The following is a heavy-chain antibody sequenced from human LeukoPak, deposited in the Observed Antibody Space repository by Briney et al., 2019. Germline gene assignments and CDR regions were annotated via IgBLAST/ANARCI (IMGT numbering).Heavy chain of an antibody. CDR3: AKGLARFGYGALLDF. CDR1: EFTFSSYA. D-gene: IGHD4/OR15-4a*01. CDR2: ISYDASNK. V-gene: IGHV3-30*04. J-gene: IGHJ4*02. Sequence: PGRSLRLSCAASEFTFSSYAMHWVRQAPGKGLEWVALISYDASNKYYADSVKGRFTISRDNSKNTQYLQMNSLRAEDTAVYYCAKGLARFGYGALLDFWGQGTLVTVSS.